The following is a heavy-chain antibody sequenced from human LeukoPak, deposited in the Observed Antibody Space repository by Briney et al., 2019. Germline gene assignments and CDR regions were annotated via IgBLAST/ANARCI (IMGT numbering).Heavy chain of an antibody. J-gene: IGHJ4*02. Sequence: GGSLRLSCAASGFTFSSYSMNWVRQAPGKGLEWVSSISSSSSYIYYADSVKGRFTISRDNAKNSLYLQMNSLRAEDTAVYYCARDQTYYDFWSGSGGFDYWGQGTLVTVSS. D-gene: IGHD3-3*01. V-gene: IGHV3-21*01. CDR3: ARDQTYYDFWSGSGGFDY. CDR2: ISSSSSYI. CDR1: GFTFSSYS.